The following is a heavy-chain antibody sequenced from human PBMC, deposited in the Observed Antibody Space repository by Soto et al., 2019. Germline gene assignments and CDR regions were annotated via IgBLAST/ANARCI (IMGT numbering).Heavy chain of an antibody. V-gene: IGHV3-15*01. CDR3: IATHDYIWGSYRGLDY. J-gene: IGHJ4*02. CDR1: GFTFINAW. Sequence: EVQLVESGGGLVKPGGSLRLSCAASGFTFINAWMSWVRQAPGKGLEWVGRFKSKTDGGTTDYAAPVKGRFTISRDDSKNTLYLQMNSLKTEDAAVYYCIATHDYIWGSYRGLDYWGQGTLVTVSS. CDR2: FKSKTDGGTT. D-gene: IGHD3-16*02.